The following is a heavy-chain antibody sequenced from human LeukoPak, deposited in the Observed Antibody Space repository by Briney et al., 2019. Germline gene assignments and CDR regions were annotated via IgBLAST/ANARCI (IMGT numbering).Heavy chain of an antibody. D-gene: IGHD3-10*01. V-gene: IGHV3-23*01. CDR2: ISGSGGST. Sequence: GGSLRLSCAASGFTFSSYAMSWVRQAPGKGLEWVSAISGSGGSTYYADSVKGRFTISRDNSKNTLYLQMNSLRAEDAAVYYCAKEKLLWFGEPRESWGQGTLVTVSS. J-gene: IGHJ4*02. CDR3: AKEKLLWFGEPRES. CDR1: GFTFSSYA.